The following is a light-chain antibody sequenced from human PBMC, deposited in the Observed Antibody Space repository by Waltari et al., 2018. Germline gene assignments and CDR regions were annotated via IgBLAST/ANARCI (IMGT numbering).Light chain of an antibody. Sequence: DIQMTQSPSSLSASAGEKVTITCRASQSFREYLNWYQQKPGKAPKLLIYGASSLQSGVPSRFSGSGSGTDFTLSITSLQPEDSATYYCQQSYTFGGGTKVEIK. CDR2: GAS. CDR3: QQSYT. CDR1: QSFREY. V-gene: IGKV1-39*01. J-gene: IGKJ4*01.